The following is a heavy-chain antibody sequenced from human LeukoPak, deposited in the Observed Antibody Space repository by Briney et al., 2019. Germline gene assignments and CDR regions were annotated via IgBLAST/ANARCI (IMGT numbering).Heavy chain of an antibody. CDR1: GFTFSSYG. D-gene: IGHD1-14*01. V-gene: IGHV3-33*01. J-gene: IGHJ6*04. CDR3: ARDRKVGKTFMDV. CDR2: IWYDGKNK. Sequence: GGSLRLSCSASGFTFSSYGMHWVRQAPGKGLEGVAVIWYDGKNKYYADFVKGRFTISRDNSKNTLYLQMNSLRAEDTAVYYCARDRKVGKTFMDVWGKGTTLTVSS.